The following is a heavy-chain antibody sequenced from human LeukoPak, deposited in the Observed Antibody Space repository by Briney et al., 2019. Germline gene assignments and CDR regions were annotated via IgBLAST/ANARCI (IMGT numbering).Heavy chain of an antibody. CDR2: ISGSGTTI. J-gene: IGHJ4*02. V-gene: IGHV3-48*03. Sequence: GGSLRLSCAASGFTFSSYEMSWVRQAPGKGLEWVSEISGSGTTIFYADSVKGRFTVSRDNAKNSLYLQMNSLRVEDTAVYYCASSPRGVYWGQGTMVTVSS. CDR1: GFTFSSYE. CDR3: ASSPRGVY. D-gene: IGHD3-10*01.